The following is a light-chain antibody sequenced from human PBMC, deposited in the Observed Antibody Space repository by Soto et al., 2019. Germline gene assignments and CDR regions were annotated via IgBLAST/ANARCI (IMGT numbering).Light chain of an antibody. CDR1: SSNIGAGYD. CDR2: GNK. Sequence: QSVLTQPPSVSGAPGQRVTISCTGNSSNIGAGYDVHWYQQLPGTAPKLIIYGNKNRPSGVPDRFAGSQSGTSASLAITGLQAEDEADYYCQSYDSSLSGSKVFGGGTKLTVL. CDR3: QSYDSSLSGSKV. J-gene: IGLJ2*01. V-gene: IGLV1-40*01.